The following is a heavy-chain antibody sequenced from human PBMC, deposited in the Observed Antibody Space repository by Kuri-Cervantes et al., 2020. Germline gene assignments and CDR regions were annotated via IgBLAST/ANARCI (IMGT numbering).Heavy chain of an antibody. V-gene: IGHV5-51*01. CDR2: IYPGDSDT. D-gene: IGHD2-2*01. Sequence: GGSLRLSCKGSGYSSTSYWIGWVRQMPGKGLEWMGIIYPGDSDTRYSPSFQGQVTISADKSISTAYLQWSSLKASDTAMYYCARGLRYCSSTSCYGGNWFDPWGQGTLVTVSS. J-gene: IGHJ5*02. CDR1: GYSSTSYW. CDR3: ARGLRYCSSTSCYGGNWFDP.